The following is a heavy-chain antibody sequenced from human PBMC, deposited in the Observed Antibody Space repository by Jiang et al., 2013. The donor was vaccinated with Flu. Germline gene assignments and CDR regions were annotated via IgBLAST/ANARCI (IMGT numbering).Heavy chain of an antibody. D-gene: IGHD5-12*01. J-gene: IGHJ5*01. CDR1: GYPFSNYG. V-gene: IGHV1-18*01. Sequence: SGAEVKEPGTSVSVSCRTSGYPFSNYGVGWVRQAPGEGPEWMGWISGFTHIIKYEQKFQGRVTMTTDTSTSTAYMELRSLRIDDTATYFCARVSGYGGWLDPWGQGTLVIVSS. CDR3: ARVSGYGGWLDP. CDR2: ISGFTHII.